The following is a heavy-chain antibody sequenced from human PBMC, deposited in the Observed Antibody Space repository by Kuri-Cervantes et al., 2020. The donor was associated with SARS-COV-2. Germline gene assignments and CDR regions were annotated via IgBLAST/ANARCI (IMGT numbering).Heavy chain of an antibody. D-gene: IGHD3-22*01. CDR1: GGSISSYY. CDR2: IYYSGST. J-gene: IGHJ4*02. Sequence: ESLKISCTVSGGSISSYYWSWIRQPPGKGLEWIGYIYYSGSTNYNPSLESRVTISVDTSKNQFSLKLSSVTAADTAVYYCARVYYDSSGYYEVRYFDYWGQGTLVTVSS. CDR3: ARVYYDSSGYYEVRYFDY. V-gene: IGHV4-59*01.